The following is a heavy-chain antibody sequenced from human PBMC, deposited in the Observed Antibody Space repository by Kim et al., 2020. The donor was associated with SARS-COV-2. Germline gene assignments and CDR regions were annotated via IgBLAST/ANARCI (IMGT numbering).Heavy chain of an antibody. J-gene: IGHJ4*02. CDR2: ITGSGGST. Sequence: GGSLRLSCTVSGFTFSSYAMNWVRQAPGRGLEWVSGITGSGGSTYYADSVKGWFTISRDNPKNTLYLQMDSLRAEDTAVYYCAKLSGGNWHGDYWGQGTL. CDR3: AKLSGGNWHGDY. V-gene: IGHV3-23*01. D-gene: IGHD1-1*01. CDR1: GFTFSSYA.